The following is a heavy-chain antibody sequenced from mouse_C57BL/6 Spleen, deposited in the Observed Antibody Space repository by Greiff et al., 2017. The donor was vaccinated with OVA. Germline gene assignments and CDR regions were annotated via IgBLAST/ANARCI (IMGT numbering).Heavy chain of an antibody. J-gene: IGHJ4*01. D-gene: IGHD1-1*01. CDR3: ARDHIYYPGAMDY. CDR2: ISSGGDYI. CDR1: GFTFSSYA. Sequence: EVQRVESGEGLVKPGGSLKLSCAASGFTFSSYAMSWVRQTPEKRLEWVAYISSGGDYIYYADTVKGRFTISRDNARNTLYLQMSSLKSEDTAMYYCARDHIYYPGAMDYWGQGTSVTVSS. V-gene: IGHV5S21*01.